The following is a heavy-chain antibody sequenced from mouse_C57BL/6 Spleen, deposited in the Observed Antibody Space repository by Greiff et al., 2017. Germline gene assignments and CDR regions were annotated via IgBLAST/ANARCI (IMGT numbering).Heavy chain of an antibody. CDR2: IYPSDSYT. J-gene: IGHJ1*03. Sequence: QVQLQQPGAELVKPGASVKLSCKASGYTFTSYWMQWVKQRPGQGLEWIGEIYPSDSYTNYNQKFKGKATLTVDTSSSTAYMQLSSLTSEDSAVYYCARRGGLRYFDGWGTGTTVTVSS. CDR3: ARRGGLRYFDG. CDR1: GYTFTSYW. V-gene: IGHV1-50*01.